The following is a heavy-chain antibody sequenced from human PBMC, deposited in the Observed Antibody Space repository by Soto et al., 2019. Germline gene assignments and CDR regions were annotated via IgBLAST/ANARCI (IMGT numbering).Heavy chain of an antibody. CDR1: GGSISSGGYS. D-gene: IGHD3-10*01. J-gene: IGHJ4*02. CDR2: IYHSGST. V-gene: IGHV4-30-2*01. CDR3: ASGPPFGD. Sequence: QLQLQESGSGLVKPSQTLSLTCAVSGGSISSGGYSWSWIRQPPGKGLEWIGYIYHSGSTYYNPTLNSLVTPSVDRSKNQFSLKRSSVTAAATAVYYFASGPPFGDWGQGTLVTVSS.